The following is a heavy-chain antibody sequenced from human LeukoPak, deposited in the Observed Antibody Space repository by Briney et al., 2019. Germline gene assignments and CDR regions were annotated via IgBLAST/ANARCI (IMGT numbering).Heavy chain of an antibody. CDR1: GGSISSGGYY. D-gene: IGHD2-2*01. V-gene: IGHV4-31*03. Sequence: SETLSLTCTVSGGSISSGGYYWSWIRRHPGKGLEWIGYIYYSGSTYYNPSLKSRVTISVDTSKNQFSLKLSSVTAADTAVYYCARIPVTGYCSSTSCYWYYYGMDVWGQGTTVTVSS. J-gene: IGHJ6*02. CDR2: IYYSGST. CDR3: ARIPVTGYCSSTSCYWYYYGMDV.